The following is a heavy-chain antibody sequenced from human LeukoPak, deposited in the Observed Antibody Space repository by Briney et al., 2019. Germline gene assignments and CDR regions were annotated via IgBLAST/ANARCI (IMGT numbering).Heavy chain of an antibody. CDR1: GGSISSYY. D-gene: IGHD6-13*01. Sequence: KPSETLSLTCTVSGGSISSYYWSWIRQPPGKGLEWIGYIYYIVSTNYNPSLKSRVTISVDTSKNQFSLKLSSVTAADTAVYYCARDHSSSWGYYYYGMDVWGQGTTATVSS. J-gene: IGHJ6*02. V-gene: IGHV4-59*01. CDR3: ARDHSSSWGYYYYGMDV. CDR2: IYYIVST.